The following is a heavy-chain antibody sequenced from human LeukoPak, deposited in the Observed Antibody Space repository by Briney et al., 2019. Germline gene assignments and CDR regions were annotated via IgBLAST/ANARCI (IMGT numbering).Heavy chain of an antibody. D-gene: IGHD3-10*01. CDR3: AKDPMGFGELLYWDYFDY. J-gene: IGHJ4*02. Sequence: GGSLRLSCAASGFTFSSYAMIWVRQAPGKGLEWVSAISGSGGSTYYADSVKGRFTISRDNSKNTLYLQMNSLRAEDTAVYYCAKDPMGFGELLYWDYFDYWGQGTLVTVSS. CDR1: GFTFSSYA. CDR2: ISGSGGST. V-gene: IGHV3-23*01.